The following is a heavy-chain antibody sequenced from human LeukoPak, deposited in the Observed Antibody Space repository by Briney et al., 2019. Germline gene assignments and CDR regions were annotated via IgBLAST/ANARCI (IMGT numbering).Heavy chain of an antibody. V-gene: IGHV3-33*01. Sequence: EPGRSLRLSCAASGFTFSSYGMHWVRQAPGKGLEWVAVIWYDGSNKYYADSVKGRFTISRDNSKNTLYLQMNSLRAEDTAVYYCARDFLPFGGVIGLEAFDIWGQGTMVTVSS. J-gene: IGHJ3*02. CDR1: GFTFSSYG. CDR2: IWYDGSNK. CDR3: ARDFLPFGGVIGLEAFDI. D-gene: IGHD3-16*02.